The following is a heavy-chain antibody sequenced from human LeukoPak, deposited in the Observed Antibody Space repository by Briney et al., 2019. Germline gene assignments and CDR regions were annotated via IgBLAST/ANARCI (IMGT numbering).Heavy chain of an antibody. J-gene: IGHJ4*02. CDR3: AAGDFWSGYNTSLYFDY. D-gene: IGHD3-3*01. CDR1: GYTFTSYD. V-gene: IGHV1-8*01. Sequence: ASVKVSCRASGYTFTSYDINWVRQATGQGLEWMGWMSPNSGNTGYAQKFQGRATMTRNTSISTAYMELSSLRSEDTAVYYCAAGDFWSGYNTSLYFDYWGQGTLVTVSS. CDR2: MSPNSGNT.